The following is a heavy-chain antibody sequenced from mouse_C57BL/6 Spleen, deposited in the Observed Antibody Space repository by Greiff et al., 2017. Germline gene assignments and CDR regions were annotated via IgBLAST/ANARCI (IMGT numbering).Heavy chain of an antibody. D-gene: IGHD2-3*01. CDR2: IDPEDGDT. J-gene: IGHJ4*01. CDR3: TRGGSPDVRVYDARDY. CDR1: GFNIKDYY. Sequence: VQLQQSGAELVRPGASVKLSCTASGFNIKDYYMHWVKQRPEQGLEWIGRIDPEDGDTESAPKFQGKATMTADTSSNTAYLQLSSLTSEHTAGYYCTRGGSPDVRVYDARDYWGQGTSVTVSS. V-gene: IGHV14-1*01.